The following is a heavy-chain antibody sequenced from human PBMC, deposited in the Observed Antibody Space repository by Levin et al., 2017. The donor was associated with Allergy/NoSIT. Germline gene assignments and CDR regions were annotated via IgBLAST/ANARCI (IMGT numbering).Heavy chain of an antibody. V-gene: IGHV4-31*03. Sequence: KASETLSLTCTVFGDSISSGDYYWTWIRQYPGKGLECIGYISYSGSSYYNSSLRSRVTMSIDTSKNQFSLKLSSVTAADTAVYYCARMGQQLIRSWGQGTLVTVSS. J-gene: IGHJ4*02. CDR1: GDSISSGDYY. CDR3: ARMGQQLIRS. CDR2: ISYSGSS. D-gene: IGHD6-13*01.